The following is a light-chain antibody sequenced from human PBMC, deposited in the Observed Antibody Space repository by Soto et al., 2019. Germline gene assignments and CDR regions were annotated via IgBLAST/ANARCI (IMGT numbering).Light chain of an antibody. J-gene: IGKJ2*01. CDR3: QQYVNSPVT. Sequence: EIVLTQSPDTLYSSPGEGATLSCRASQRVNSSYLAWYQQKPGQAPRLLISGACDRATGVPARVSGSGSGTEFTLTISRLEPEDFAGYYCQQYVNSPVTFGQGTKRQIK. CDR2: GAC. V-gene: IGKV3-20*01. CDR1: QRVNSSY.